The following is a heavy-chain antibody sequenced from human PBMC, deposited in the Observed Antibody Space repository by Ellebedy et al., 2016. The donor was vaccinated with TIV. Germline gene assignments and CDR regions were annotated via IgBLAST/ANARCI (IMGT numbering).Heavy chain of an antibody. J-gene: IGHJ4*02. V-gene: IGHV3-30*18. CDR1: GFTFSSYG. D-gene: IGHD6-19*01. CDR2: ISYDGSNK. Sequence: GESLKISCAASGFTFSSYGMHWVRQAPGKGLEWVAVISYDGSNKYYADSVKGRFTISRDNSKNTLYLQMNSLRAEDTAVYYCAKDHSSGWSPSPYWGQGTLVTVSS. CDR3: AKDHSSGWSPSPY.